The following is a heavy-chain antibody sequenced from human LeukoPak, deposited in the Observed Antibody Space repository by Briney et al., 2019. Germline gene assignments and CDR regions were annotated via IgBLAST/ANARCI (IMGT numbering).Heavy chain of an antibody. CDR1: GYSISSGYS. Sequence: SETLSPTRPVSGYSISSGYSWGWIRQPPGKGLGRIESIYHSGSTYYNPSLKSRVNISVDTSINQFSLKLSSVAAADTAVYYCARDHSNYDYYYYMDVWGKGATVTVSS. D-gene: IGHD2/OR15-2a*01. CDR3: ARDHSNYDYYYYMDV. J-gene: IGHJ6*03. V-gene: IGHV4-38-2*02. CDR2: IYHSGST.